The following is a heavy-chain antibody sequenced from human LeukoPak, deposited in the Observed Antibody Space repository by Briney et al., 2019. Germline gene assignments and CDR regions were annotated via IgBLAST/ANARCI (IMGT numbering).Heavy chain of an antibody. CDR1: GYTFTGYY. Sequence: ASVKVSCKASGYTFTGYYMHWVRQAPGQGLEWMGWINPNSGGTNYAQKFQGRVTMTRDTSISTAYMELSRLRSDDTAVYYCARGEGDSGYDYYYYYYMDVWGKGTTVTVSS. CDR2: INPNSGGT. V-gene: IGHV1-2*02. D-gene: IGHD5-12*01. J-gene: IGHJ6*03. CDR3: ARGEGDSGYDYYYYYYMDV.